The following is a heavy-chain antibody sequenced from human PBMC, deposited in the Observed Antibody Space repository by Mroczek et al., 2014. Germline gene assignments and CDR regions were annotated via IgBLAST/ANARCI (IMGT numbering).Heavy chain of an antibody. CDR3: ARDRNTKLVGGIDY. J-gene: IGHJ4*02. V-gene: IGHV1-2*02. CDR2: INPNSGDT. Sequence: QVQLVQSGAEVKEPGASVRVSCKTSGYTLTAHYMHWMRQAPGQGLEWMGYINPNSGDTNYAQKFQGRVAMTRDTSINTAYMELSSLTSDDTAVYYCARDRNTKLVGGIDYWGQGNPWSPISS. D-gene: IGHD2-8*02. CDR1: GYTLTAHY.